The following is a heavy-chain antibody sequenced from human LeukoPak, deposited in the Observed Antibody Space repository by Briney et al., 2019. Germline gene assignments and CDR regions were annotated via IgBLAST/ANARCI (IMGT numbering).Heavy chain of an antibody. CDR1: GFSFSTYN. D-gene: IGHD5-24*01. V-gene: IGHV3-48*02. J-gene: IGHJ4*02. CDR3: ASVRDRDGPPGDY. Sequence: PGGSLRLSCAASGFSFSTYNMNWVRQAPGKGLEWVSYISSSSRTIYYADSVKGRFTISRDNAENSLYLQMNSLRDEDTAVYYCASVRDRDGPPGDYWGQGTLVTVSS. CDR2: ISSSSRTI.